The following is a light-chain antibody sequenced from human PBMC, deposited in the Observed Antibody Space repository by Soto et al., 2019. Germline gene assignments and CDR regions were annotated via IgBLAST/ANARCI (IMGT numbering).Light chain of an antibody. Sequence: EIVVTESPDTLSLYTGERATLSYRASQSVGNRLAWYQQKPGQAPRLLISGASSRATGIPDRFSGSGSATDFTLTISRLEPEDFALYYCQQYGSSPITFGQGTRLEIK. V-gene: IGKV3-20*01. J-gene: IGKJ5*01. CDR3: QQYGSSPIT. CDR2: GAS. CDR1: QSVGNR.